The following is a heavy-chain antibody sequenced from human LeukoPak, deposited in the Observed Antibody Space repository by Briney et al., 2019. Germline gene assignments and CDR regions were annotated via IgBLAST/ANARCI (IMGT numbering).Heavy chain of an antibody. Sequence: TSETLSLTCTVSGGSISSYYWSWIRQPAGKGLEWIGRIYTSGSTNYNPSLKSRVTISVDTSRNQFSLKLSSVTAADTAVYYCARGRYSYGFDYWGQGTLVTVSS. J-gene: IGHJ4*02. CDR2: IYTSGST. V-gene: IGHV4-4*07. D-gene: IGHD5-18*01. CDR3: ARGRYSYGFDY. CDR1: GGSISSYY.